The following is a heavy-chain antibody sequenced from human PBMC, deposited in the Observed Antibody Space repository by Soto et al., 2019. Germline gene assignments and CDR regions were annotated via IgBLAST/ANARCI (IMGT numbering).Heavy chain of an antibody. D-gene: IGHD1-26*01. J-gene: IGHJ4*02. V-gene: IGHV3-30*18. Sequence: QVQLVESGGGVVQPGRSLRLSCAASGFTFSSYGMHWVRQAPGKGLEWVAIISYDGSNTYYADSVKGRFTISRDNSKNTLYLQMNSLRPEDTSVYYCAKAGGLSGIYYISSYSYFDSWGQGTLVTVSS. CDR3: AKAGGLSGIYYISSYSYFDS. CDR2: ISYDGSNT. CDR1: GFTFSSYG.